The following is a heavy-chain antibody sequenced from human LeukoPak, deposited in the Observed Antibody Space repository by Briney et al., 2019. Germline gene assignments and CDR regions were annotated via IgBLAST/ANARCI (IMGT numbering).Heavy chain of an antibody. J-gene: IGHJ6*02. CDR1: GGSISGYY. CDR3: AREMGINNGMDV. V-gene: IGHV4-59*01. D-gene: IGHD1-14*01. Sequence: TSETLSLTCTVSGGSISGYYWRWIRQPPGKGLEWIGHIYYSGSTKYNPSLKSRVTISIDTSKNQFYLKLSSVTAADTAVYYCAREMGINNGMDVWGQGTTVTVSS. CDR2: IYYSGST.